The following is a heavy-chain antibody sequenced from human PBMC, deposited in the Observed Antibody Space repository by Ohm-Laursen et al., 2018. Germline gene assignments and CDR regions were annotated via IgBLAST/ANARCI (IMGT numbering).Heavy chain of an antibody. V-gene: IGHV3-53*01. CDR1: GFTFRDHY. J-gene: IGHJ3*02. CDR3: AREVPVAAPSRGPYDI. Sequence: SLRLSCAASGFTFRDHYMNWVRQAPGKGLEWVSVFYIGGTTYYADSVKGRFTISRDNSKNTVYLQMNSLRVEDTAVYYCAREVPVAAPSRGPYDIWGQGTLVTVSS. D-gene: IGHD6-19*01. CDR2: FYIGGTT.